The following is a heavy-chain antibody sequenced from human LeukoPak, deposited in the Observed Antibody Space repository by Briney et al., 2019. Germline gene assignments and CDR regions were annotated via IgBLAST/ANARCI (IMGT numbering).Heavy chain of an antibody. V-gene: IGHV1-18*01. CDR2: ISAYNGNT. CDR3: ARGRDTYYDFWSGYSGMDV. D-gene: IGHD3-3*01. CDR1: GYTFTSYG. J-gene: IGHJ6*02. Sequence: ASVKVSCKASGYTFTSYGISWVRQAPGQGLEWMGWISAYNGNTNYAQKLQGRVTMTTDTSTSTAYMELRSLRSDDTAVYYCARGRDTYYDFWSGYSGMDVWGQGTTVTVSS.